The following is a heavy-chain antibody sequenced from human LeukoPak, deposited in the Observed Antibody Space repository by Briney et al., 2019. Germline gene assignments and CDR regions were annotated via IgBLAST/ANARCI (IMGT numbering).Heavy chain of an antibody. Sequence: GGSLRLSCSASGFTFSSYAMHWVRQAPGKGXXXXXXXRINGGSPYYADSVKGRFTISRDNSKNTLYLQMSSLRAEDTAVYYCVKSQGFRRFHSTNFDYWGQGTLVTVSS. CDR3: VKSQGFRRFHSTNFDY. CDR2: XRINGGSP. J-gene: IGHJ4*02. V-gene: IGHV3-64D*06. D-gene: IGHD2-2*01. CDR1: GFTFSSYA.